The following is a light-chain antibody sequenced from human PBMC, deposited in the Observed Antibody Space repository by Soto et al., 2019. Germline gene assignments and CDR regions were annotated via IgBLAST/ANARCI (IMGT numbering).Light chain of an antibody. Sequence: PASPAVCAALSSTLSQRASQSVSSHLAWYQQKPGQAPRLLIYGASTRATGSPARFSGSGSGTEFTLTISSLQSEDFAVYYCQHYKTWPWTFGQGTKVDIK. V-gene: IGKV3-15*01. CDR1: QSVSSH. CDR3: QHYKTWPWT. CDR2: GAS. J-gene: IGKJ1*01.